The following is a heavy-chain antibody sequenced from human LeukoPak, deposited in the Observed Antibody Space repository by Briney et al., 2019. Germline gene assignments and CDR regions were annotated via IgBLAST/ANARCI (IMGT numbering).Heavy chain of an antibody. J-gene: IGHJ4*02. CDR3: ASDGAYQPPRY. CDR2: INAGNGNT. Sequence: ASVKVSCKASGYTFTSYAMHWVRQAPGQRLEWMGWINAGNGNTKYSQKFQGRVTLTSDTSTSTAYMDLSSLRFEDTAVYYCASDGAYQPPRYWGQGTLVTVSS. CDR1: GYTFTSYA. V-gene: IGHV1-3*01. D-gene: IGHD2-2*01.